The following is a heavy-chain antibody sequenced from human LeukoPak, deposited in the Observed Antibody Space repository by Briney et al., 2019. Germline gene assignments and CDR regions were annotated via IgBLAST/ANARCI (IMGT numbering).Heavy chain of an antibody. D-gene: IGHD2-15*01. V-gene: IGHV3-66*01. J-gene: IGHJ4*02. CDR1: GFTFSSYA. CDR2: IYSGGST. CDR3: ASPGCSGGSCYSGWAFDY. Sequence: PGGSLRLSCAASGFTFSSYAMSWVRQAPGKGLEWVSVIYSGGSTYYADSVKGRFTISRDNSKNTLYLQMNSLRAEDTAVYYCASPGCSGGSCYSGWAFDYWSQGTLVTVSS.